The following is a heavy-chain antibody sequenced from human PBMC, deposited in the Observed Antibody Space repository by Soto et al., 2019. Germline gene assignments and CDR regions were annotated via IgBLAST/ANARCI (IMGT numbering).Heavy chain of an antibody. CDR1: GFSLSTRDVG. CDR2: LYWDDDN. V-gene: IGHV2-5*02. D-gene: IGHD6-19*01. CDR3: AHGSGWLFDY. Sequence: QITLKESGPTLVKPTQTLTLTCTFSGFSLSTRDVGVGWIRQPPGKALEWLALLYWDDDNRYSPSLRRRLTLTKDTSKNQVVLTMTNTDPVDTATYYCAHGSGWLFDYWGPGTLVTVSS. J-gene: IGHJ4*02.